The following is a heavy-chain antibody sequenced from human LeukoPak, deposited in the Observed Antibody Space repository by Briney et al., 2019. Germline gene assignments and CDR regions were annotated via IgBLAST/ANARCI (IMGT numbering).Heavy chain of an antibody. J-gene: IGHJ4*02. CDR1: GFTFSSYS. V-gene: IGHV3-21*01. CDR2: ISSSSSYI. D-gene: IGHD2-15*01. CDR3: ASHSIGYCSGGSCYSF. Sequence: GGSLKLSCAASGFTFSSYSMNGVRQAPGKGLEWVSSISSSSSYIYYADSVKGRFTISRDNAKHSLYLQMNSLRAEDTAVYYCASHSIGYCSGGSCYSFWGQGTLVTVSS.